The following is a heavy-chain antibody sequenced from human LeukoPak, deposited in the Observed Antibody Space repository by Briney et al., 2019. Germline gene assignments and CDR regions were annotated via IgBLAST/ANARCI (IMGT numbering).Heavy chain of an antibody. V-gene: IGHV1-2*02. Sequence: ASVKVSCKASGYTFTGYYMHWVRQAPGQGLEWMGWINPNSGGTNYAQKFQGRVTMTRDTSISTAYMELSRLRSDDTAVYYCARETAYYYDGTPHGAFDIWGQGTMVTVSS. CDR3: ARETAYYYDGTPHGAFDI. CDR2: INPNSGGT. D-gene: IGHD3-22*01. J-gene: IGHJ3*02. CDR1: GYTFTGYY.